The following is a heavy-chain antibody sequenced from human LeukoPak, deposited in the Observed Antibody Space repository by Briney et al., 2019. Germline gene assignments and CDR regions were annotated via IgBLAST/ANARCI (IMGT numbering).Heavy chain of an antibody. CDR1: GDSISSGGYY. V-gene: IGHV4-31*03. CDR2: IYYTGTT. CDR3: ARGNAFDY. J-gene: IGHJ4*02. Sequence: PSQTLSFTCTVSGDSISSGGYYWSWIRQHPGKGLEWIGCIYYTGTTYYNTSLQSRVTISVDTSKNQISLKLTSVTAADTAVYYCARGNAFDYWGQGTLVTVSS.